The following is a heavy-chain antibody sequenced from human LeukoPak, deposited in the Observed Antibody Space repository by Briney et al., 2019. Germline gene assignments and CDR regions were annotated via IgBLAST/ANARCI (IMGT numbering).Heavy chain of an antibody. Sequence: ASVKVSCKASGYTFTGYYMHWVRQAPGQGLEWMGWINPNSGGTNYAQKFQGRVTMTRDTSISTAYMELSRLRSEDTAVYYCARGAYYYAWREAFDIWGQGTMVTVSS. D-gene: IGHD3-10*01. CDR3: ARGAYYYAWREAFDI. J-gene: IGHJ3*02. CDR1: GYTFTGYY. V-gene: IGHV1-2*02. CDR2: INPNSGGT.